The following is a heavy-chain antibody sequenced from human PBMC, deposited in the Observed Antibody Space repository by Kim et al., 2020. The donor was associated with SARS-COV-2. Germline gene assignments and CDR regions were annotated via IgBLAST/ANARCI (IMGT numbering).Heavy chain of an antibody. CDR2: IYYSGST. J-gene: IGHJ4*02. CDR3: ARGTTYCSSTSCTPGSFDY. CDR1: GGSVSSGSYY. D-gene: IGHD2-2*01. Sequence: SETLSLTCTVSGGSVSSGSYYWSWIRQPPGKGLEWIGYIYYSGSTNYNPSLKSRVTISVDTSKNQFYLKLSSVTAADTAVYSCARGTTYCSSTSCTPGSFDYWGQGTLVTVSS. V-gene: IGHV4-61*01.